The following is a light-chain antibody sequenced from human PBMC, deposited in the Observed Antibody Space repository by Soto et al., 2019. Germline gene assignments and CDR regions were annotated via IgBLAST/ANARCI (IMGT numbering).Light chain of an antibody. Sequence: AIRMTQSPSSFSASTGDRVTITCRASQGISSYLAWYQQKPGKAPKLLIYAAYTLQSGVPSRFSGSGSGTDFTLTIRCLQSEDIATYYCQQYDNLPITFGQGTRLEI. V-gene: IGKV1-8*01. J-gene: IGKJ5*01. CDR2: AAY. CDR1: QGISSY. CDR3: QQYDNLPIT.